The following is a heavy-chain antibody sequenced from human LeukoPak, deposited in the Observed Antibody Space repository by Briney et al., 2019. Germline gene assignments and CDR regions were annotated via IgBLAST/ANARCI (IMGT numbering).Heavy chain of an antibody. CDR2: IYPGDSDT. D-gene: IGHD3-10*01. V-gene: IGHV5-51*01. CDR1: GYSFTSYW. Sequence: GEAVKISGKGSGYSFTSYWIGWVRQMPGKGLEGMGIIYPGDSDTRYSASFQGQVTLSADQYISPAYLQWSSLKASDTAMYYCARRGYGSGRYRDNWFDPWGQGTLVPVSS. CDR3: ARRGYGSGRYRDNWFDP. J-gene: IGHJ5*02.